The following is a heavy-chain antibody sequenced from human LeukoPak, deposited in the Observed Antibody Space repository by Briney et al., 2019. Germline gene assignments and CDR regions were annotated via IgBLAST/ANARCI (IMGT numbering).Heavy chain of an antibody. CDR3: ARLRYFDWLNYYYYMDV. CDR2: ISAYNGNT. Sequence: ASVKVSCKASGYTFTSYGISWVRQAPGQGLEWMGWISAYNGNTNYAQKLQGRVTMTTDTSTSTAYMELRSLRSDDTAVYYCARLRYFDWLNYYYYMDVWGKGTTVTASS. J-gene: IGHJ6*03. CDR1: GYTFTSYG. D-gene: IGHD3-9*01. V-gene: IGHV1-18*01.